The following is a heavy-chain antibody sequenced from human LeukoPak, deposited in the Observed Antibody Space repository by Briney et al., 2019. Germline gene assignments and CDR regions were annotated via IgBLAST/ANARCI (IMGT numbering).Heavy chain of an antibody. CDR3: ANGGCRTSRCYVTL. D-gene: IGHD2-2*01. J-gene: IGHJ4*02. CDR2: VSHDGSDK. V-gene: IGHV3-30*18. CDR1: RFTFSTYG. Sequence: GGSLRLSCAASRFTFSTYGMHWVRQAPGKGLEWVAGVSHDGSDKYYEDSVKGRFTISRDNSKNTVNLQMTGLGAEDTAVYYCANGGCRTSRCYVTLWGPGTLVTVSS.